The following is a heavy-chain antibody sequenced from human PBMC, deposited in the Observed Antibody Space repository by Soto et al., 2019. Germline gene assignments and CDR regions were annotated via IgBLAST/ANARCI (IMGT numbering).Heavy chain of an antibody. V-gene: IGHV1-8*01. CDR2: VNPNTGNT. CDR1: GYTFRSYD. CDR3: ARAYGAGSFDF. D-gene: IGHD3-10*01. J-gene: IGHJ5*01. Sequence: QVQLVQSGAEVKKPGASVKVSCTGSGYTFRSYDIHWVRQATGQGLEWMGWVNPNTGNTGYAQKFQGRVTMTRDMSKSSAYMEVNSLTSKDTASYYCARAYGAGSFDFWGQGTLVSVSS.